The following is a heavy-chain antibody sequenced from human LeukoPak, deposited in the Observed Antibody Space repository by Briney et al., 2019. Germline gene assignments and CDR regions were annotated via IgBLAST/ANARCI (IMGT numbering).Heavy chain of an antibody. V-gene: IGHV3-9*01. CDR2: ISWNSGSI. Sequence: GGSLRLSCAASGFTFDDYAMHWVRQAPGKGLEWVSGISWNSGSIGYADSVKGRFTISRDNAKNSLYLQMNSLRAEDTALYYCAKSPTPYTAMVTERSYFDYWGQGTLVTVSS. D-gene: IGHD5-18*01. J-gene: IGHJ4*02. CDR1: GFTFDDYA. CDR3: AKSPTPYTAMVTERSYFDY.